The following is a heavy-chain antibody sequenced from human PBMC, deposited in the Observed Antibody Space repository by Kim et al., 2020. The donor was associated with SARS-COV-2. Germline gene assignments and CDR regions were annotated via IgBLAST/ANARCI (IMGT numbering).Heavy chain of an antibody. Sequence: SETLSLTCSVSGGSISSYYWSWIRQPAGKGLEWIGRVYANERTDYNPSLKSRVTMSMDTSKNQVSLKLSAVTAADTAVYYCARREAGSNYSYSWGEGTLV. D-gene: IGHD1-26*01. J-gene: IGHJ4*02. CDR1: GGSISSYY. CDR3: ARREAGSNYSYS. CDR2: VYANERT. V-gene: IGHV4-4*07.